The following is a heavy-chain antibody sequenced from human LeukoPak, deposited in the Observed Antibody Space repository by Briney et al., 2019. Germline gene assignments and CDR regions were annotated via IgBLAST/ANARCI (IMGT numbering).Heavy chain of an antibody. Sequence: GGSLRLSCAASGFTFSSFWVSWVRQAPGKGLECVANIKQDGSEQYYVDSVKGRFSISRDNAKNSLYLQMDSLRAEDTAVYYCARGNNLADWGQGALVTASS. CDR2: IKQDGSEQ. CDR3: ARGNNLAD. V-gene: IGHV3-7*01. CDR1: GFTFSSFW. J-gene: IGHJ4*02. D-gene: IGHD5-24*01.